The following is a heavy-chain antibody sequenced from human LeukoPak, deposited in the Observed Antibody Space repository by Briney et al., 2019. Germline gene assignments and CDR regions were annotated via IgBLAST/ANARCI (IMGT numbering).Heavy chain of an antibody. Sequence: GASVKVSCKASGYTFTSYGISWVRQAPGQGLEWMGWISAYNGNTNYAQKLQGRVTMTTDTSTSTAYMELSSLTSEDTAVYYCARGYDLWSGYYDYDYWGQGTLVTVSS. CDR1: GYTFTSYG. CDR3: ARGYDLWSGYYDYDY. V-gene: IGHV1-18*01. J-gene: IGHJ4*02. CDR2: ISAYNGNT. D-gene: IGHD3-3*01.